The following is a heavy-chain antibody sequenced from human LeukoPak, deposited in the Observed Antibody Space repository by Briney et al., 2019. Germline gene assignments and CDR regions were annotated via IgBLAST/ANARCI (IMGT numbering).Heavy chain of an antibody. Sequence: PGGSLRLSCAASGFTFSSYSMNWVRQAPGKGLEWVSSISSSSSYIYYADSVKGRFTISRDNAKNSLYLQMNSLRAEDTAVYYCARWYSSSTTCYYDYWGQGTLVTVSS. V-gene: IGHV3-21*04. CDR3: ARWYSSSTTCYYDY. CDR2: ISSSSSYI. D-gene: IGHD2-2*01. J-gene: IGHJ4*02. CDR1: GFTFSSYS.